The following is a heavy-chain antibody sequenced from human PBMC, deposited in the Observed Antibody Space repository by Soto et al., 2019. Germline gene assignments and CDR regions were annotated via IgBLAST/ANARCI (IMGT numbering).Heavy chain of an antibody. CDR3: ATPKGQGWLFTRPLDY. CDR1: GFTFSSYA. J-gene: IGHJ4*02. Sequence: GGSLRLSCAASGFTFSSYAMSWVRQAPGKGLEWVSAISGSGGSTYYADSVKGRFTISRDNSKNTLYLQMNSLRAEDTAVYYCATPKGQGWLFTRPLDYWGQGTLVTVSS. CDR2: ISGSGGST. D-gene: IGHD3-22*01. V-gene: IGHV3-23*01.